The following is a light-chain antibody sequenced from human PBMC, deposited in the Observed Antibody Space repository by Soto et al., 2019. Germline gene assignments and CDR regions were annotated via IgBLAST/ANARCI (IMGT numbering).Light chain of an antibody. V-gene: IGKV1-5*01. J-gene: IGKJ5*01. Sequence: DIHITHSPSTLSSSVLYIFTFTCLASQSISTWLAWYQQKPGRAPKLLIYDSSSLESGVPSRFSGSGSGTDFTLTISGLQPDDFATYYCQQYHTFSIAFGQGTRLEIK. CDR3: QQYHTFSIA. CDR2: DSS. CDR1: QSISTW.